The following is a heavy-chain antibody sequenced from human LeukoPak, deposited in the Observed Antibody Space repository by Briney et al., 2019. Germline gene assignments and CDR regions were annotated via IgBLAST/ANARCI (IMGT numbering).Heavy chain of an antibody. V-gene: IGHV4-38-2*02. CDR3: ARDRGLVPAAPGY. D-gene: IGHD2-2*01. J-gene: IGHJ4*02. CDR1: GYSISSGYY. CDR2: IYHSGST. Sequence: PSETLSLTCTVSGYSISSGYYWGWIRQPPGKGLEWIGSIYHSGSTYYNPSLKSRVTISVDTSKNQFSLKLSSVTAADTAVYYCARDRGLVPAAPGYWGQGTLVTVSS.